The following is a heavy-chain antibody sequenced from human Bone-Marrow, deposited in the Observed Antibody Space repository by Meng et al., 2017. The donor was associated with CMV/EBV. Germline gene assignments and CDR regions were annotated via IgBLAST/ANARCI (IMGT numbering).Heavy chain of an antibody. CDR3: AKEESYSGSYS. J-gene: IGHJ4*02. CDR1: GFSFGTYG. V-gene: IGHV3-30*02. Sequence: GESLKISCAASGFSFGTYGMHWVRQAPGKGLEWVSFIRYDGSNTYYADSVKGRFSISRDNSENMLYLQMNSLRAEDTAVYYCAKEESYSGSYSWGQGTLVTVSS. CDR2: IRYDGSNT. D-gene: IGHD1-26*01.